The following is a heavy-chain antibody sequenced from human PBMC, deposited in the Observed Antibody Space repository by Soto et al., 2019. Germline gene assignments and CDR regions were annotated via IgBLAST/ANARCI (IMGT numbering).Heavy chain of an antibody. J-gene: IGHJ4*02. D-gene: IGHD3-9*01. Sequence: QVQLQESGPGLVKPSGTLSLTCAVSGDSVSSPYYWCWVRQPPGKGLEWIGEVFHTGTTSYNPSLGVRVTISPDKPSTQLALDRSAVTAAAPAVDYCARSAGWSAAHSWGPGTL. CDR1: GDSVSSPYY. CDR2: VFHTGTT. CDR3: ARSAGWSAAHS. V-gene: IGHV4-4*02.